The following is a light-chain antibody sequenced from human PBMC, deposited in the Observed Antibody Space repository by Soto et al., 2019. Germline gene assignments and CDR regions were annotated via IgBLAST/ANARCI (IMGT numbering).Light chain of an antibody. Sequence: EIVLTQSPGTLSLSPGEKATLSCRASQSVSSTYLAWYQQKPGQAPRLLIYGASSRATGIPDRFSGSGSGTDFTLTISSLEPEDFAVYYCPQYGGSPRYTCCQGTKLEIK. CDR1: QSVSSTY. V-gene: IGKV3-20*01. J-gene: IGKJ2*01. CDR3: PQYGGSPRYT. CDR2: GAS.